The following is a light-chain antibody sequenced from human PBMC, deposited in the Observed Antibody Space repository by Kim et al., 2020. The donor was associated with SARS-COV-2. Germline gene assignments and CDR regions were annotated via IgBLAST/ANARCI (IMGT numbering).Light chain of an antibody. V-gene: IGKV3-20*01. J-gene: IGKJ1*01. CDR2: TAS. Sequence: SSGERATLSCRASQSLSSNFLAWDQQKPGQAPRLLIYTASSRATGIPDRFSGSGSGTDFTLTISRLEPEDFAVYYCQQYEGSPKTFGQGTKVDIK. CDR3: QQYEGSPKT. CDR1: QSLSSNF.